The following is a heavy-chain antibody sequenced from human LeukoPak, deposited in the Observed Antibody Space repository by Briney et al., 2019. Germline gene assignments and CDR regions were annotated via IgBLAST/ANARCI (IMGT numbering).Heavy chain of an antibody. CDR1: GFTFSSYS. V-gene: IGHV3-21*01. D-gene: IGHD1-26*01. J-gene: IGHJ4*02. CDR2: ISSSSSYI. CDR3: ANGVGASPDFDY. Sequence: GSLRLSCAASGFTFSSYSMNWVRQAPGKGLEWVSSISSSSSYIYYADSVKGRFTISRDNAKNSLYLQMNSLRAEDTAVYYCANGVGASPDFDYWGQGTLVTVSS.